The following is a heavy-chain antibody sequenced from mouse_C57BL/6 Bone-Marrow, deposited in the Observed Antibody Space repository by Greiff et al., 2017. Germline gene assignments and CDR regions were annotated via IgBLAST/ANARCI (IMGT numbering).Heavy chain of an antibody. D-gene: IGHD4-1*01. J-gene: IGHJ3*01. Sequence: EVQLLQSVAELVRPGASVKLSCTASGFNINNTYMHWVKQSPEKSLEWIGRIDPANGTTKYAPKFQGRATITVDTSSNTAYLQLSSLASEDTAIYYCGGEPLWDGFAYWGQGTMVTVSA. V-gene: IGHV14-3*01. CDR2: IDPANGTT. CDR1: GFNINNTY. CDR3: GGEPLWDGFAY.